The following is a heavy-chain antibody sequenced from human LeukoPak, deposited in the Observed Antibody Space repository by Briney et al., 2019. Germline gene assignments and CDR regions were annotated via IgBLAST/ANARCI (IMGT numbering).Heavy chain of an antibody. CDR1: GFSFSSYA. D-gene: IGHD6-6*01. Sequence: GGSLRLSCAAAGFSFSSYAMHWGRQAPGTGLEWVTSISNDGSNERYADSVRGRFTISRDNPKNTVYLQMNSLRDEDTAVYYCAKDSSSSNYYYGLDVWGQGTTVTVSS. J-gene: IGHJ6*02. V-gene: IGHV3-30*18. CDR3: AKDSSSSNYYYGLDV. CDR2: ISNDGSNE.